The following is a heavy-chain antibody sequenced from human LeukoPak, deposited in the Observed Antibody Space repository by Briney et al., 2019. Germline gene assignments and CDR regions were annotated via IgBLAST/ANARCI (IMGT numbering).Heavy chain of an antibody. CDR3: AKDTSVVTFAFDI. V-gene: IGHV3-30*02. CDR2: IRYDGSNK. CDR1: GFTFSTSG. J-gene: IGHJ3*02. D-gene: IGHD2-15*01. Sequence: GGSLRLSCATSGFTFSTSGMHWVRQAPGKGLEWVAFIRYDGSNKYYADSVKGRFTISRDNSKNTLYLQMNSLRAEDTAVYYCAKDTSVVTFAFDIWGQGTMVTVSS.